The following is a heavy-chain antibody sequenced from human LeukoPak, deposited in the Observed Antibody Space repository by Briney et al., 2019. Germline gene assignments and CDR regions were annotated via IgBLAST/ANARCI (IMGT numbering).Heavy chain of an antibody. V-gene: IGHV3-23*01. Sequence: GGSLRLSCAASGFTFSSSAMSWVRQAPGKGLEWVSAISNNGGYTYYADSVQGRFTISRDNSKNTLYLQMNNLRAEDTAVYYCARGGGSYWFDPWGQGTLVTVSS. CDR2: ISNNGGYT. CDR1: GFTFSSSA. J-gene: IGHJ5*02. D-gene: IGHD1-26*01. CDR3: ARGGGSYWFDP.